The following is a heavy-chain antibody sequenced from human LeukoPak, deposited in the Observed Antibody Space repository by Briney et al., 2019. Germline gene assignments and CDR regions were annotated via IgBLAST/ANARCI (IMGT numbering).Heavy chain of an antibody. CDR3: AREPGYCSGGSCQYYYYYYMDV. V-gene: IGHV3-21*01. CDR1: GFTFNSYS. Sequence: PGGPLRLFCAASGFTFNSYSMNWVRQAPGKGREGVSSISRSSRYIYYADSVKGRFTISRDNAKNSLYLEMNSLRAGDTAVYYCAREPGYCSGGSCQYYYYYYMDVWGKGNTVTVSS. CDR2: ISRSSRYI. D-gene: IGHD2-15*01. J-gene: IGHJ6*03.